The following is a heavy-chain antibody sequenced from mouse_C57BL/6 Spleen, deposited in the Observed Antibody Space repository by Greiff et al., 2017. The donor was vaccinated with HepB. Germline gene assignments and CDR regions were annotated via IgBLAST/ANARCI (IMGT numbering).Heavy chain of an antibody. CDR2: IYPSDSET. CDR1: GYTFTSYW. V-gene: IGHV1-61*01. J-gene: IGHJ3*01. Sequence: QVHVKQPGAELVRPGSSVKLSCKASGYTFTSYWMDWVKQRPGQGLEWIGNIYPSDSETHYNQKFKDKATLTVDKSSSTAYMQLSSLTSEDSAVYYCAIYDYDVGFAYWGQGTLVTVSA. D-gene: IGHD2-4*01. CDR3: AIYDYDVGFAY.